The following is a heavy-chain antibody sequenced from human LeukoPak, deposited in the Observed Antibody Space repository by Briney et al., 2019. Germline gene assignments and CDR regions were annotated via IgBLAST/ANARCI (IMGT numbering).Heavy chain of an antibody. J-gene: IGHJ4*02. CDR2: INSDGSST. V-gene: IGHV3-74*01. Sequence: GGSLRLSCAASGFTISSYWMHWVRQAPGKGLVWVSRINSDGSSTSYADSVKGRFTISRDNAKNSLYLQMNSLRAEDTAVYYCARDTPGTTYYYDSSGYFPDYFDYWGQGTLVTVSS. CDR3: ARDTPGTTYYYDSSGYFPDYFDY. D-gene: IGHD3-22*01. CDR1: GFTISSYW.